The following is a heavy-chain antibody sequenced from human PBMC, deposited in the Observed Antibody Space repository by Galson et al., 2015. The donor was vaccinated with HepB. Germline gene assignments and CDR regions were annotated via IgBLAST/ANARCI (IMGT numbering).Heavy chain of an antibody. V-gene: IGHV1-18*04. J-gene: IGHJ6*02. CDR2: ISAYNGNT. CDR3: ARENLGYCSSTSCYEGRYYYYYGMDV. D-gene: IGHD2-2*01. Sequence: QSGAEVKKPGESLRISCKASGYTFTSYGISWVRQAPGQGLEWMGWISAYNGNTNYAQKLQGRVTMTTDTSTSTAYMELRSLRSDDTAVYYCARENLGYCSSTSCYEGRYYYYYGMDVWGQGTTVTVSS. CDR1: GYTFTSYG.